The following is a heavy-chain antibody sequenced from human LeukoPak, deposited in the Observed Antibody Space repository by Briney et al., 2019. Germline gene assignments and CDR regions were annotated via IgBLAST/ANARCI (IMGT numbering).Heavy chain of an antibody. J-gene: IGHJ3*02. D-gene: IGHD1-26*01. CDR2: IKSKTGGGTT. CDR3: TTEVGARDAFDI. V-gene: IGHV3-15*01. CDR1: GFTFSSYW. Sequence: PGGSLRLSCAASGFTFSSYWMSWVRQAPGKGLEWVGRIKSKTGGGTTDYAAPVKGRFTISRDDSKNTLYLQMNSLKTEDTAVYYCTTEVGARDAFDIWGQGTMVTVSS.